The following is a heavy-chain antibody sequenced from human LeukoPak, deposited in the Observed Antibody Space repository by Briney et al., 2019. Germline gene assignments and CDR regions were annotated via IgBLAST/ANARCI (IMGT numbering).Heavy chain of an antibody. CDR3: ARSTGGYSYGY. CDR2: IKQDGSEK. Sequence: GGSLRLSCAASGFTFSSYWMNWVRQAPGKGLEWVANIKQDGSEKYYVDSVQGRFTISRDNAKSSLYLQMNSLRAEDTAVYYCARSTGGYSYGYWGQGTLVTVSS. CDR1: GFTFSSYW. D-gene: IGHD5-18*01. V-gene: IGHV3-7*01. J-gene: IGHJ4*02.